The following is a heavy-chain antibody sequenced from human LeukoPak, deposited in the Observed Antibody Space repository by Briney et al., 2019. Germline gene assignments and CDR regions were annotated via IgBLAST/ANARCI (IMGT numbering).Heavy chain of an antibody. D-gene: IGHD6-6*01. CDR1: GYSFSNYW. V-gene: IGHV5-51*01. J-gene: IGHJ3*02. CDR2: IYAGDSDT. CDR3: ARRSSASNTFDM. Sequence: NPGESLKISFKGSGYSFSNYWIGWVRQMPGKGLEWMPIIYAGDSDTRYSPSFQGQVTISVDKSINTAYLQWSSLKASDTAIYYCARRSSASNTFDMWGQGTMVTVSS.